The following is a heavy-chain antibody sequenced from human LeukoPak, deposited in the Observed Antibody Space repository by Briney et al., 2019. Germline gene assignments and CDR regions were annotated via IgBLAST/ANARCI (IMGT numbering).Heavy chain of an antibody. Sequence: SETLSLTCAVYGGSFSGYYWSWIRQPPGKGLEWSGEINHSGSTNYNPSLKSRVTISVDTSKNQFPLKLSSVTAADTAVYYCASRDYYDSSGYYGDYWGQGTLVTVSS. CDR2: INHSGST. D-gene: IGHD3-22*01. J-gene: IGHJ4*02. CDR1: GGSFSGYY. CDR3: ASRDYYDSSGYYGDY. V-gene: IGHV4-34*01.